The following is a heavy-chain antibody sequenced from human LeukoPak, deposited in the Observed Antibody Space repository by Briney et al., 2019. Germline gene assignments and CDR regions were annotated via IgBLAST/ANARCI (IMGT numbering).Heavy chain of an antibody. J-gene: IGHJ4*02. CDR1: GGSFSGYY. CDR2: INHSGST. V-gene: IGHV4-34*01. CDR3: ARDGTQQQLPFDY. Sequence: SSETLSLTCAVYGGSFSGYYWSWIRQPPGKGLEWIGEINHSGSTNYNPSLKSRVTISVDTSKNQFSLKLSSVTAADTAVYYCARDGTQQQLPFDYWGQGTLVTVSS. D-gene: IGHD6-13*01.